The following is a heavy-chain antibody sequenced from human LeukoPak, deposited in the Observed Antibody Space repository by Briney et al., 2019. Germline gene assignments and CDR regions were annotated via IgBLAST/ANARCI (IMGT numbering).Heavy chain of an antibody. Sequence: QSGGSLRLSCAASGFTVSSNYMSWVRQAPGKGLEWVSAISGSGGSTYYADSVKGRFTISRDNSKNTLYLQMNSLRAEDTAVYYCAKDRLAIRSSSSVFDYWGQGTLVAVSS. V-gene: IGHV3-23*01. J-gene: IGHJ4*02. CDR1: GFTVSSNY. CDR2: ISGSGGST. CDR3: AKDRLAIRSSSSVFDY. D-gene: IGHD6-13*01.